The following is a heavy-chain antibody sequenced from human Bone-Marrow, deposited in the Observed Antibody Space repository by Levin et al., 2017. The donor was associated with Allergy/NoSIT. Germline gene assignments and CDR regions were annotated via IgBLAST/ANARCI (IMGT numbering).Heavy chain of an antibody. D-gene: IGHD3-10*01. CDR1: GGSISNYY. J-gene: IGHJ3*02. CDR2: IYYTGSS. CDR3: ARRQWFGELAAFDI. V-gene: IGHV4-59*08. Sequence: SQTLSLTCTVSGGSISNYYWNWIRQPPGKGLEWIGYIYYTGSSKYNPSLKSRVTISVDTSNNQFSLKVTSVTAADTAVYYCARRQWFGELAAFDIWGQGTMVTVSS.